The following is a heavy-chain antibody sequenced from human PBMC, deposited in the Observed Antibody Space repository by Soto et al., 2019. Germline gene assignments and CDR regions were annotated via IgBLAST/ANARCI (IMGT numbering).Heavy chain of an antibody. V-gene: IGHV3-23*01. CDR3: AKHIGTLTGTSDY. Sequence: EVQLFESGGGLVQPGGSLRVSCAASGFTFSSYGMSWVRQAPGKGLEWVSVISGRGSDTYYADSVKGRFTVSRDNSKNTLYLQMNSLRAEDTAVYFCAKHIGTLTGTSDYWGQGTLVTVSS. CDR2: ISGRGSDT. CDR1: GFTFSSYG. J-gene: IGHJ4*02. D-gene: IGHD4-17*01.